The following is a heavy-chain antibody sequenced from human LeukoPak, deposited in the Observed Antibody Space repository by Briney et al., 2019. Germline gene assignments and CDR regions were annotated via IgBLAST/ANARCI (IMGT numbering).Heavy chain of an antibody. CDR1: GFTFSSYG. V-gene: IGHV3-30-3*01. CDR2: LSYDGSNK. J-gene: IGHJ6*02. CDR3: ARGLGTQQFPLLYYYYYGMDV. Sequence: GRSLRLSCAASGFTFSSYGMHWVRQAPGKGLEWVAVLSYDGSNKYYADSVKGRFTISRDNSKNTLYLQMNSLRAEDTAVYYCARGLGTQQFPLLYYYYYGMDVWGQGTTVTVSS. D-gene: IGHD6-13*01.